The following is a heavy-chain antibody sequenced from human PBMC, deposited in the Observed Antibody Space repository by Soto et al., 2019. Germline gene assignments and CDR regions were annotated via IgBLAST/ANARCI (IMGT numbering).Heavy chain of an antibody. V-gene: IGHV1-18*01. J-gene: IGHJ4*01. D-gene: IGHD3-9*01. Sequence: QVQLVQSGGEVKMPGASVKFSCKASGYSFNSLGMVWVRQAPGQGREWMGWISAYTCNTKYAQNFQGRGVMSTVTSTSIANIELSILRSYDTAVFYCARRWMTGGLDYWGHGTLVTVSS. CDR1: GYSFNSLG. CDR2: ISAYTCNT. CDR3: ARRWMTGGLDY.